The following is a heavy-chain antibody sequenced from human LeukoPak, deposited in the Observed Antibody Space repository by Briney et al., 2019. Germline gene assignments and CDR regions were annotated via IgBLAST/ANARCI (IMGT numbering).Heavy chain of an antibody. D-gene: IGHD6-6*01. CDR1: GGSISSYY. J-gene: IGHJ6*03. Sequence: SETLSLTCTVSGGSISSYYWSWIRQPPGKGLEWIGYIHYSGSTDYNPSLKSRVTISVDTSKNHFSLKLSSVTAADTAVYYCERGRGLGKGGSSIAARRIYYYYYMDVWGKGTTVTASS. CDR3: ERGRGLGKGGSSIAARRIYYYYYMDV. V-gene: IGHV4-59*01. CDR2: IHYSGST.